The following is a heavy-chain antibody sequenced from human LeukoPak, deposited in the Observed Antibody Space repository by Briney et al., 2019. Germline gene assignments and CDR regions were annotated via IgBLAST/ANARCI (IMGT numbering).Heavy chain of an antibody. CDR2: ISGSGGST. CDR3: AKLGYSGSYVVPRHAFDI. V-gene: IGHV3-23*01. D-gene: IGHD1-26*01. CDR1: GFTFSSYA. J-gene: IGHJ3*02. Sequence: GGSLRLSCAASGFTFSSYAMSWVRQAPGKGLEWVSAISGSGGSTYYADSVKGRFTISRDNSKNTLYLQMNSLRAEDTAVYYCAKLGYSGSYVVPRHAFDIWGQGTMVTVSS.